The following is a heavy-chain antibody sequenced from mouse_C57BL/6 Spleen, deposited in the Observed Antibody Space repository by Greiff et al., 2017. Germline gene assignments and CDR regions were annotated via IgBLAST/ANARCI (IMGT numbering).Heavy chain of an antibody. V-gene: IGHV1-78*01. J-gene: IGHJ4*01. CDR3: ARWGYYDYDDYAMDY. CDR1: GYTFTDHT. Sequence: QVQLKESDAELVKPGASVKISCKVSGYTFTDHTIHWMKQRPEQGLEWIGYIYPRDGSTKYNEKFKGKATLTADKSSSTAYMQLNSLTSEDSAVYFCARWGYYDYDDYAMDYWGQGTSVTVSS. D-gene: IGHD2-4*01. CDR2: IYPRDGST.